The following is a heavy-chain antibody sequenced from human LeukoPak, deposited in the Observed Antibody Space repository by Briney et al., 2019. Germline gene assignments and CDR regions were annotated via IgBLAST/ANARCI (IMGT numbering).Heavy chain of an antibody. CDR2: ISYDGSNK. CDR3: ARGGGCHRTNCYWADY. V-gene: IGHV3-30*03. Sequence: GGSLRLSCAASRFTFSSSGMHWVRQAPGKGLEWVAVISYDGSNKYYADSVKGRFTISRDNTKNSLFLQMNSLRAEDTAVYYCARGGGCHRTNCYWADYWGQGTLVTVSS. CDR1: RFTFSSSG. J-gene: IGHJ4*02. D-gene: IGHD2-2*01.